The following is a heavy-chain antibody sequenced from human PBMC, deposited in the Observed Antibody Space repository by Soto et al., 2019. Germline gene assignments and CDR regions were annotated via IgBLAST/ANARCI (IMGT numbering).Heavy chain of an antibody. D-gene: IGHD6-19*01. J-gene: IGHJ4*02. Sequence: QVRLVESGGSVVQPGTSLRLSCAASGFTFSSYNMHWVRQAPGKGLEWVAIISYDGSNKNYADSVKGRFTISRDNSKNTLYLQMNSLRPEDTAVFYCAKAPAGIAVFDYWGQGTLVTVSS. CDR3: AKAPAGIAVFDY. V-gene: IGHV3-30*18. CDR1: GFTFSSYN. CDR2: ISYDGSNK.